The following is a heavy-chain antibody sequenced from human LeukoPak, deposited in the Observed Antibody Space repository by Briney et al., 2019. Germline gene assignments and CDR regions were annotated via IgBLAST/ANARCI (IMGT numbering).Heavy chain of an antibody. CDR3: ARFTLGAYNINV. Sequence: SETLSLTCSVSGDSISNYYWSWIRQPPGKGLEWIGHMYYTGITNYNPSLKSRVTMSGDTSNNQFSLKLSSVTAADSGVYYCARFTLGAYNINVWGKGTTVTVSS. V-gene: IGHV4-59*01. CDR2: MYYTGIT. CDR1: GDSISNYY. D-gene: IGHD3-16*01. J-gene: IGHJ6*03.